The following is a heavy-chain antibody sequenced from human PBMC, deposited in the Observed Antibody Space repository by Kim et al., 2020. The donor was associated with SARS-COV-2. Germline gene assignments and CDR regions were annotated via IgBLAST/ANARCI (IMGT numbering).Heavy chain of an antibody. CDR1: GGSISSSSYY. D-gene: IGHD6-13*01. V-gene: IGHV4-39*01. J-gene: IGHJ3*02. Sequence: SETLSLTCTVSGGSISSSSYYWGWIRQPPGKGLEWIGSIYYSGSTYYNPSLKSRVTISVDTSKNQFSLKLSSVTAADTAVYYCARAPLRQQLVLGAFDIWGQGTMVTVSS. CDR2: IYYSGST. CDR3: ARAPLRQQLVLGAFDI.